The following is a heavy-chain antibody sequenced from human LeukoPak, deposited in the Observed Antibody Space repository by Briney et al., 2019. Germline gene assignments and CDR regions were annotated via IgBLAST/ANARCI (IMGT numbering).Heavy chain of an antibody. CDR3: ARSVYCSSSSCYGLGRYYYYMDV. CDR1: GYTLTSSG. J-gene: IGHJ6*03. Sequence: GASVKVSCQASGYTLTSSGISWVRQAPGQGLEWMGWSSAYNGNTNYAHKLQGTVTMTTDTSTSTVYMELRRLRSDDTAVYYCARSVYCSSSSCYGLGRYYYYMDVWGKGTTVTVSS. D-gene: IGHD2-2*01. V-gene: IGHV1-18*01. CDR2: SSAYNGNT.